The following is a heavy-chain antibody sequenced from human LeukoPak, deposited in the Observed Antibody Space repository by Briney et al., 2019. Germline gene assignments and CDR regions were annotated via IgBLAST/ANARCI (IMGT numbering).Heavy chain of an antibody. D-gene: IGHD3-22*01. CDR3: AINYDSSGRGPLDAFDI. V-gene: IGHV4-39*01. Sequence: PSETLSLTCTVSGGSISGSSYYWGWIRQPPGKGLEWIGTIYYSGSTYYNPSLKSRVTISVDRSKNQFSLKLSSVAAADTAVYYCAINYDSSGRGPLDAFDIWGQGTMVTVSS. CDR2: IYYSGST. J-gene: IGHJ3*02. CDR1: GGSISGSSYY.